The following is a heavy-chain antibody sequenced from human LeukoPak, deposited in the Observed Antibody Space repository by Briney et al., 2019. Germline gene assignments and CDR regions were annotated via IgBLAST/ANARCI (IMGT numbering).Heavy chain of an antibody. CDR1: GYTFTSYY. Sequence: GASVKVSCKASGYTFTSYYMHWVRQAPGQGLEWMGIIDPSGGTTSYAPKFQGRVTMTGDTSTTTAYMELSSLRSEDTAVYYCARGPIAAAGDYWGQGTLVTVSS. D-gene: IGHD6-13*01. V-gene: IGHV1-46*01. CDR3: ARGPIAAAGDY. CDR2: IDPSGGTT. J-gene: IGHJ4*02.